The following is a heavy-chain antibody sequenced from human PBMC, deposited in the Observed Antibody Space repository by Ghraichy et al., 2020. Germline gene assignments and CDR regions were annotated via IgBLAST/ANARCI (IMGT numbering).Heavy chain of an antibody. CDR3: ARGYCSRTICFPFDY. Sequence: SETLSLTCTVSGGSISSYYLSWIRQPPGKGLEWIGYIYYSGSTNYNPSLKSRVTISVDTSKNQFSLKLISVTAADTAVYYCARGYCSRTICFPFDYWGQGTLVTVSS. CDR2: IYYSGST. J-gene: IGHJ4*02. V-gene: IGHV4-59*01. CDR1: GGSISSYY. D-gene: IGHD2-2*01.